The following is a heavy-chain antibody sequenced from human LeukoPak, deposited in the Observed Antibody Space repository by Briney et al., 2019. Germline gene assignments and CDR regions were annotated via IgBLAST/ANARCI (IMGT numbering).Heavy chain of an antibody. V-gene: IGHV1-2*06. Sequence: ASVKVSCKASGGTFSSYAISWVRQAPGQGLEWMGRINPNSGGTNYAQKFQGRVTMTRDTSISTAYMELSRLRSDDTAVYYCARVGYSYGYDFDYWGQGTLVTVSS. J-gene: IGHJ4*02. CDR2: INPNSGGT. CDR1: GGTFSSYA. D-gene: IGHD5-18*01. CDR3: ARVGYSYGYDFDY.